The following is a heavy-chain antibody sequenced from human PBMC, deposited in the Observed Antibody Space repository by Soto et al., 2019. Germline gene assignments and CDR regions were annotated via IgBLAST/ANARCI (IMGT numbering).Heavy chain of an antibody. Sequence: QVQLVQSGAEVKQPGASVKVSCKASGYTFTNEYIHWVRQAPGQGLEWMGIINPSGGNTNYAQNFQGRVTMTRDTSTSTDYMELSSLRSEDTAVYFCARARFTTVNTWWYFDYWGQGTLVTVSS. CDR2: INPSGGNT. V-gene: IGHV1-46*01. CDR1: GYTFTNEY. D-gene: IGHD4-17*01. CDR3: ARARFTTVNTWWYFDY. J-gene: IGHJ4*02.